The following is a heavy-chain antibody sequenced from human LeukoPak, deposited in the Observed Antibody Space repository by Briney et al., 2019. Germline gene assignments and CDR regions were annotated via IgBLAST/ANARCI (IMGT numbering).Heavy chain of an antibody. J-gene: IGHJ4*02. CDR3: APDRNYDILTGYDF. CDR2: ISGSGGST. D-gene: IGHD3-9*01. CDR1: GFTFSSYA. Sequence: GGSLRLSCAASGFTFSSYAMSWVRQAPGKGLEWGSAISGSGGSTYYADSVKGRFTISRDSSKNTLYLQMNSLRAEDTAIYYYAPDRNYDILTGYDFWGQGTLVTVSS. V-gene: IGHV3-23*01.